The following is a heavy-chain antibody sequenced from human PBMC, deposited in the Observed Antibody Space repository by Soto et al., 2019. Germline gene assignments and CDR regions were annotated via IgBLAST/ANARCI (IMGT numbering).Heavy chain of an antibody. CDR2: IYYSGST. D-gene: IGHD2-2*01. Sequence: QVQLQESGPGLVKPSQTLSLTCTVSGGSISSGGYYWSWIRQHPGKGLEWIGYIYYSGSTYYNPSLKSRVTISVDTSKNQFSLKLSSVTAADTAVYYCARETIVLVPAAPNWFDPWGQGTLVTVSS. V-gene: IGHV4-31*03. CDR3: ARETIVLVPAAPNWFDP. J-gene: IGHJ5*01. CDR1: GGSISSGGYY.